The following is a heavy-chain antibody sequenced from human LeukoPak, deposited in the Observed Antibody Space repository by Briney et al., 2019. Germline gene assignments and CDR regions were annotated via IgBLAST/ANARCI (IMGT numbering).Heavy chain of an antibody. V-gene: IGHV5-51*01. CDR3: ARYPQLWWKPLGAFDI. Sequence: PGESLKISCKGSGYSFTSYWIGWVRQMPGKGLEWMGIIYPGDSDTRYSPSFQDQVTISADKSISTAYLQWSSLKASDTAMYYCARYPQLWWKPLGAFDIWGQGTMVTVSS. CDR1: GYSFTSYW. D-gene: IGHD2-21*01. J-gene: IGHJ3*02. CDR2: IYPGDSDT.